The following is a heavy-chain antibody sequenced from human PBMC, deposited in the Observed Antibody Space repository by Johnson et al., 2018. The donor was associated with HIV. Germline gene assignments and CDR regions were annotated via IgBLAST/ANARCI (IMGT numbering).Heavy chain of an antibody. D-gene: IGHD6-6*01. CDR2: ISGSGGRT. Sequence: VQLVESGGGLVQPGGSLRLSCAASGFTFSSYAMSWVRPTPGKGLEWVSAISGSGGRTYYADHVKGRFTIPRDHSNNTLYLKMNSLRAEDTAVYYCARRGYSSSGGAFDIWGQGTMVTVSS. CDR1: GFTFSSYA. V-gene: IGHV3-23*04. J-gene: IGHJ3*02. CDR3: ARRGYSSSGGAFDI.